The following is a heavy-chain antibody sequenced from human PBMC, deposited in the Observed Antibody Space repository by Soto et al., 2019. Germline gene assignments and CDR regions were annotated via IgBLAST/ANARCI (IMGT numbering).Heavy chain of an antibody. Sequence: SETLSLSCAVYGGSFSGYYWSWIRQPPGKGLEWIGEINHSGSTNYNPSLKSRVTISVDTSKNQFSLKLSSVTAADTAVYYCARNPATIAVAYNFDYWGQGTLVTVS. V-gene: IGHV4-34*01. CDR1: GGSFSGYY. J-gene: IGHJ4*02. D-gene: IGHD6-19*01. CDR3: ARNPATIAVAYNFDY. CDR2: INHSGST.